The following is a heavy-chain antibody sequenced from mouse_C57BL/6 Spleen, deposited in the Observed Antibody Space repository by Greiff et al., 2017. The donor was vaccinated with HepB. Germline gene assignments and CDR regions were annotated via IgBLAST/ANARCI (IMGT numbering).Heavy chain of an antibody. D-gene: IGHD1-1*01. V-gene: IGHV5-17*01. CDR1: GFTFSDYG. J-gene: IGHJ3*01. Sequence: EVQLQESGGGLVKPGGSLKLSCAASGFTFSDYGMHWVRQDPEKGLEWVAYISSGSSTIYYADTVKGRVTISRDNAKNTLFLQMTSLRSEDTAMYYCARGVYYGSSYPAWFAYWGQGTLVTVSA. CDR3: ARGVYYGSSYPAWFAY. CDR2: ISSGSSTI.